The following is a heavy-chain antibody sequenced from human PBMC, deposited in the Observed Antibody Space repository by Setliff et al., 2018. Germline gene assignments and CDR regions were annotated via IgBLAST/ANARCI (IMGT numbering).Heavy chain of an antibody. Sequence: GGSLRLSCVASGFSFSSYAVSWVRQTPGKGLEWVSTVTDDGRRTYYPNPVKGQFTISRDNSKNTLYLQMNNLKTEDTAVYFCSPSTYYYDTSGHSLDYWGQGTLVTVSS. CDR3: SPSTYYYDTSGHSLDY. CDR2: VTDDGRRT. CDR1: GFSFSSYA. J-gene: IGHJ4*02. D-gene: IGHD3-22*01. V-gene: IGHV3-23*01.